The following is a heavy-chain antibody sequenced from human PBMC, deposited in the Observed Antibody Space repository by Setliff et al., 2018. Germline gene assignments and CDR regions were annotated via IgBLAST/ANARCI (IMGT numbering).Heavy chain of an antibody. CDR1: GGSISNTYYY. J-gene: IGHJ2*01. Sequence: PSETLSLTCTVSGGSISNTYYYWSWIRQPAGQGLEWIGQIYTSWSTNYNPSLKSRVTISVDTSKSQFSLKLSSVTAADTAVYYCARTFTGRYFDLWGRGTLVTVSS. V-gene: IGHV4-61*09. CDR3: ARTFTGRYFDL. CDR2: IYTSWST.